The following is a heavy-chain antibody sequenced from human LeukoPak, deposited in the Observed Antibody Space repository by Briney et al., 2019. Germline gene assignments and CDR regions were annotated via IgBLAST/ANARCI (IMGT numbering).Heavy chain of an antibody. Sequence: GGSLRLSCGASGFTFDDFDMGWVRQVPGQGLKWVSGINWNGGRIIYADSVKGRFTISRDNAKNSLYLQMNSLRAEDTALYYCATYSFDRGYYFDYWGQGTLVTVSS. CDR1: GFTFDDFD. J-gene: IGHJ4*02. D-gene: IGHD3-22*01. CDR3: ATYSFDRGYYFDY. CDR2: INWNGGRI. V-gene: IGHV3-20*04.